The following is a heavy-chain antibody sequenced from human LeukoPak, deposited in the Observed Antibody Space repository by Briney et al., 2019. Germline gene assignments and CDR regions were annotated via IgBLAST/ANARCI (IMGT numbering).Heavy chain of an antibody. CDR2: ISSSSTYI. V-gene: IGHV3-21*01. CDR3: ARDQTGTTGFDY. Sequence: GGSLRLSCVASGFIFSSYNINWVRQAPGKGLEWVSSISSSSTYIYYADSVKGRFTISRDNAKNSLDLQMDSLRVEDTAVYYCARDQTGTTGFDYWGQGTLVTVSS. D-gene: IGHD1-1*01. CDR1: GFIFSSYN. J-gene: IGHJ4*02.